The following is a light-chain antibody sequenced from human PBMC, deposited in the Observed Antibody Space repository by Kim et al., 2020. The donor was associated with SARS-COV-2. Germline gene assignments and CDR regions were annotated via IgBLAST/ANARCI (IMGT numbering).Light chain of an antibody. J-gene: IGLJ2*01. CDR2: DNN. V-gene: IGLV1-51*01. Sequence: GQKVPISCAGSSSNIGNNYVSWSQQLPGTAPKLLIYDNNTRPSGIPDRFSGSKSGTSATLGITGLQTGDEADYYCGTWDSSLSAGVFGGGTQLTVL. CDR1: SSNIGNNY. CDR3: GTWDSSLSAGV.